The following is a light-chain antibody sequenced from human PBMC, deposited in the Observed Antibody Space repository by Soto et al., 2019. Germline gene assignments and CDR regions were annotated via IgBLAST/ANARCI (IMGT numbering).Light chain of an antibody. V-gene: IGKV3D-20*02. Sequence: EVLLTQSPGTLSCSPGERATLSCRASQSIGSRDLAWYQQKPGQAPRLLIFGASNRATGIPARFSGSGSGTDFTLTISSLEPEDFAVYYCQQRSNWPMTFCQGTRLEI. CDR3: QQRSNWPMT. CDR1: QSIGSRD. CDR2: GAS. J-gene: IGKJ5*01.